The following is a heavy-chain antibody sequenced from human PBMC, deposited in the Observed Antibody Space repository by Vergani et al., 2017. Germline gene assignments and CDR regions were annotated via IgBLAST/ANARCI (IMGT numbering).Heavy chain of an antibody. D-gene: IGHD2-15*01. V-gene: IGHV1-69-2*01. Sequence: VQLVQSGAEVKKPGSSVKVSCKASGGTFSSYAISWVRQAPGQGLEWMGLVDPEDGETIYAEKFQGRVTITADTSTDTAYMELSSLRSEDTAVYYCATDCSGGSCYLANWFDPWGQGTLVTVSS. J-gene: IGHJ5*02. CDR2: VDPEDGET. CDR3: ATDCSGGSCYLANWFDP. CDR1: GGTFSSYA.